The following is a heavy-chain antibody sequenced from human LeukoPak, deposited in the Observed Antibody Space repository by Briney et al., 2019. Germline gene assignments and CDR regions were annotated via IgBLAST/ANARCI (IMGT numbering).Heavy chain of an antibody. CDR1: SGSLSGYS. J-gene: IGHJ4*02. Sequence: SETLSLTCAVSSGSLSGYSWGWIRQAPGKGLDWIGEIHHSGSTTYNSSLKNRVTISLDKPKSQFSLILTSVTAADMAVYYCTRQSGTVTPIDYWGQGTLVTVSS. CDR3: TRQSGTVTPIDY. V-gene: IGHV4-34*01. CDR2: IHHSGST. D-gene: IGHD4-17*01.